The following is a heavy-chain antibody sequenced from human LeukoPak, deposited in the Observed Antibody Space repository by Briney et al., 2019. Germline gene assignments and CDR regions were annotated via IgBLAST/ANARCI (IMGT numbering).Heavy chain of an antibody. CDR3: AREQEVGAFDY. D-gene: IGHD1-26*01. J-gene: IGHJ4*02. Sequence: GGSLRLSCAASGFTFSIYGIHWVRQAPGKGLEWVSVIYSGGSTYYADSVKGRFTISRDNSKNTLYLQMNSLRAEDTAVYYCAREQEVGAFDYWGQGTLVTVSS. CDR2: IYSGGST. V-gene: IGHV3-66*01. CDR1: GFTFSIYG.